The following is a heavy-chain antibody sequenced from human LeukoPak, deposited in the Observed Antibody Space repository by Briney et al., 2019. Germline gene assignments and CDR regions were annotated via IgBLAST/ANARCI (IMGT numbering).Heavy chain of an antibody. J-gene: IGHJ4*02. V-gene: IGHV3-53*01. CDR1: GFTVSSNS. CDR3: ARRAGDYSHPYDY. Sequence: GGSLRLSCTVSGFTVSSNSMSRVRQAPGKGLEWVSFIYSGGSTHYSDSVKGRFTISRDNSKNTLYLQMNSLRAEDTAVYYCARRAGDYSHPYDYWGQGTLVTVSS. CDR2: IYSGGST. D-gene: IGHD3-22*01.